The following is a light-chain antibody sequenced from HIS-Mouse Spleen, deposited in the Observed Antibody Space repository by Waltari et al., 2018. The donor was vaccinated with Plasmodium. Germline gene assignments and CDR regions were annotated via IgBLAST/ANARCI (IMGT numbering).Light chain of an antibody. CDR1: QSISSY. CDR2: AAS. Sequence: DIQMTPSPSSLSASAGDRVTITCRASQSISSYLNWYQQKPGNAPKLLIYAASSLQSGVPSRFSGSGSGTDFTLTISSLQPEDFATYYCQQNYNTWTFGQGTKVEIK. CDR3: QQNYNTWT. J-gene: IGKJ1*01. V-gene: IGKV1-39*01.